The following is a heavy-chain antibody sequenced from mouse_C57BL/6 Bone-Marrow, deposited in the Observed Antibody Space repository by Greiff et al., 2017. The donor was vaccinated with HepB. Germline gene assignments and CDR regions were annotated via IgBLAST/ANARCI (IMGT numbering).Heavy chain of an antibody. D-gene: IGHD1-1*01. CDR3: ARERIYYYGSYYAMDD. V-gene: IGHV1-81*01. CDR1: GYTFTSYG. CDR2: IYPRSGNT. J-gene: IGHJ4*01. Sequence: VHLVESGAELARPGASVKLSCKASGYTFTSYGISWVKQRTGQGLEWIGEIYPRSGNTYYNEKFKGKATLTADKSSSTAYMELRSLTSEDSAVYVCARERIYYYGSYYAMDDWGQGTSVTVSS.